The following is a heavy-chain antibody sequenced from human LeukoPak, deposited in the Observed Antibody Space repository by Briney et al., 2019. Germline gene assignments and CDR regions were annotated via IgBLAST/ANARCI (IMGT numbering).Heavy chain of an antibody. CDR3: ARLRGYSGYEPGAS. CDR1: GFTFSSYG. CDR2: ISGSGGTT. V-gene: IGHV3-23*01. Sequence: GRSLRLSCAASGFTFSSYGMHWVRQAPGKGLEWVSAISGSGGTTYYADSVKGRFTISRDNSKNTLYLRMNSLRAEDTAVYYCARLRGYSGYEPGASWGQGTLVTVSS. D-gene: IGHD5-12*01. J-gene: IGHJ5*02.